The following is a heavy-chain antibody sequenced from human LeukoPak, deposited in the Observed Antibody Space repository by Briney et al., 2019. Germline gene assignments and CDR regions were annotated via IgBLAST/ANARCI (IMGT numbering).Heavy chain of an antibody. CDR3: ARIVWENRYSDY. Sequence: SETLSLTCTVSGGSISSYYWTWIRQPPGKGLEWIGYISYSGSTNYNPSLKSRVTISVDTSKNQFSLKLSSVTAADTAVYYCARIVWENRYSDYWGQGSLVTVSS. D-gene: IGHD3-16*01. CDR1: GGSISSYY. CDR2: ISYSGST. J-gene: IGHJ4*02. V-gene: IGHV4-59*01.